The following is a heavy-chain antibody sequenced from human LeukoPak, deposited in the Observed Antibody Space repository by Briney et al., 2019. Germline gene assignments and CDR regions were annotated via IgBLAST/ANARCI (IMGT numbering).Heavy chain of an antibody. V-gene: IGHV4-31*03. D-gene: IGHD4-17*01. CDR2: IYYTGST. CDR3: ARDKVTVTGNWFDS. J-gene: IGHJ5*01. Sequence: SETLSLTCTVSGGSFTSGGYYWSWIRQPPGKGLEWMGYIYYTGSTHYNPSLKSRISMSVDTSKRQFSLNLMSVTGADTAIYYCARDKVTVTGNWFDSWGQGTLVTVSS. CDR1: GGSFTSGGYY.